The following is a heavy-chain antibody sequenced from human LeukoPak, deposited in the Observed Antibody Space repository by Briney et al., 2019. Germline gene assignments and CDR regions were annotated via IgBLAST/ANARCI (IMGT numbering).Heavy chain of an antibody. V-gene: IGHV4-39*07. Sequence: SETLSLTCTVSGDSISSSSYYWGWIRQPPGEGLEWIGSMDYSGSTYYNPSLKSRVTISGDTSKNQFSLKLSSVTAADTAVYYCARDLGEWLEGYTDVWGKGTTVTVFS. J-gene: IGHJ6*03. CDR2: MDYSGST. CDR3: ARDLGEWLEGYTDV. CDR1: GDSISSSSYY. D-gene: IGHD3-3*01.